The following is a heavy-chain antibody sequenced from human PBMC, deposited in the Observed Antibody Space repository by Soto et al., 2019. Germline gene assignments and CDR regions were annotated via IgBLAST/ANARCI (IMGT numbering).Heavy chain of an antibody. CDR2: TSTKGSIV. Sequence: EVQLVESGGNLVQPGGSLRLSCAASGFTFSSYSLSWVRQAPGKGLEWVSYTSTKGSIVYYADSVKGRFTISRDDAKNSLYLHMNSLRNEDTAVYYCARDRYDSSCHPEYWGRGTLVTVSS. V-gene: IGHV3-48*02. D-gene: IGHD3-22*01. CDR1: GFTFSSYS. CDR3: ARDRYDSSCHPEY. J-gene: IGHJ4*02.